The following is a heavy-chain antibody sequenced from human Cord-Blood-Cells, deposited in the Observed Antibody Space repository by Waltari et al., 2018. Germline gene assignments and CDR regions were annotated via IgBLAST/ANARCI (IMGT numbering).Heavy chain of an antibody. J-gene: IGHJ4*02. CDR2: IYYSGST. CDR1: GGSISSYY. CDR3: ARQGPSYGDYDY. Sequence: QVQLQESGPGLVKPSETLSLTCTVSGGSISSYYWSWIRQPPGKGLEWIGYIYYSGSTNYTPSLKSRVTISLDTSNNQFSLKLSSVTAADTAVYYCARQGPSYGDYDYWGQGTLVTVSS. D-gene: IGHD4-17*01. V-gene: IGHV4-59*01.